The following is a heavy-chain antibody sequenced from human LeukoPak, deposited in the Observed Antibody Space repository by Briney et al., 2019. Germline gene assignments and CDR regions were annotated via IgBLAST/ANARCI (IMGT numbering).Heavy chain of an antibody. D-gene: IGHD6-19*01. CDR1: GITISSYW. Sequence: GGSLRLSCAASGITISSYWMHWVRQVPGKGLVWVSRIRSDGSITSYADSVKGRFTISRDNVKNTVFLQMNSLRAEDTAVYYCAKTYSSVWGFDYWGQGTLVTVSS. CDR2: IRSDGSIT. V-gene: IGHV3-74*01. CDR3: AKTYSSVWGFDY. J-gene: IGHJ4*02.